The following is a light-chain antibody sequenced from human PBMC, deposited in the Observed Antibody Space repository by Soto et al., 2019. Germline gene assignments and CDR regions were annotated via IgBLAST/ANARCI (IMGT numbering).Light chain of an antibody. Sequence: DIQMTQSPSAMSASVGDRVTITCRASQGISNYLAWFQQTPGKVPKRLIHTATNLQSGVPSRFSGSGSGTEFTLTISSLQPEDFATYYCQQSFGNVFTFGQGTRLEIK. CDR2: TAT. CDR1: QGISNY. CDR3: QQSFGNVFT. J-gene: IGKJ2*01. V-gene: IGKV1-17*03.